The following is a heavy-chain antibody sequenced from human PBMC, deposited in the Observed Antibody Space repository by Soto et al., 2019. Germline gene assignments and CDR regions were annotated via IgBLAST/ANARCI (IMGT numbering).Heavy chain of an antibody. CDR3: ARVGRLSTFWSRTQYTYHGLDV. CDR2: VHYSGRT. J-gene: IGHJ6*02. Sequence: SETLSLTCTVSGGPINDDYWGWIRQPPGEGLEWVGYVHYSGRTNYNPSLKSRVTLSLDTSRNQDSLEVTSVTTADSADYYFARVGRLSTFWSRTQYTYHGLDVWGQGTTVT. D-gene: IGHD3-3*01. CDR1: GGPINDDY. V-gene: IGHV4-59*01.